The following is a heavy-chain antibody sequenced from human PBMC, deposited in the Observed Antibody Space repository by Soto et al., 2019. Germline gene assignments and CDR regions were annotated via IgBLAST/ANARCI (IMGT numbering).Heavy chain of an antibody. CDR1: EVTCSDCY. CDR3: ARDTAGTTSAFDY. CDR2: ISSSSSYT. J-gene: IGHJ4*02. Sequence: GGSLRLPCAASEVTCSDCYMSWIRQSPTKGSEGVSYISSSSSYTNYADSVKGRFTISRDNAKNSLYLQMNSLRAEDTAVYYCARDTAGTTSAFDYCRQGTLVT. V-gene: IGHV3-11*06. D-gene: IGHD1-7*01.